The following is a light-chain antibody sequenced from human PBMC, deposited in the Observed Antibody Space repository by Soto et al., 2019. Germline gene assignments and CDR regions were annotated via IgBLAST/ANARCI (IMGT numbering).Light chain of an antibody. Sequence: ETVMTQSPVTLSVSPGGRATLSCRASQSVTSDSLAWFQQRPGQAPRLLIYRTSTRATGVPARFSGSGSGTEFTLTIISLQSAVCGVYYCHQPNIWCFTFGGETEVEI. CDR1: QSVTSD. CDR2: RTS. J-gene: IGKJ4*01. CDR3: HQPNIWCFT. V-gene: IGKV3-15*01.